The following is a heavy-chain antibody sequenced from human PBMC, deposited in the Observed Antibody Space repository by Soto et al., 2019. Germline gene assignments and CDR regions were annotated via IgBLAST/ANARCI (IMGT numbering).Heavy chain of an antibody. CDR3: ARGYYHRLSDGMDV. CDR1: GGTFSSYA. D-gene: IGHD2-15*01. V-gene: IGHV1-69*01. CDR2: IIPIFGTA. J-gene: IGHJ6*02. Sequence: QVQLVQSGAEVEKPGSSVKVSCKASGGTFSSYAISWVRQAPGQGLEWMGGIIPIFGTANYAQKFPGRVTIPADESTSTASMELSSLRSEDTAVYYCARGYYHRLSDGMDVWGQGTTVTVSS.